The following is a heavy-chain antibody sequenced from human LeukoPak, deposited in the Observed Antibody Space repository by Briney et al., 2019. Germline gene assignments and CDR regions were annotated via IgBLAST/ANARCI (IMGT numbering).Heavy chain of an antibody. CDR1: GDTFSKFS. CDR3: AREGGDYYDSSGYYRGLLDY. Sequence: SVKVSCKASGDTFSKFSISWVRQAPGQGLEWMGGIIPIFGTANYAQKLQGRVTITADESTSTAYMELSSPRSEDTAVYYCAREGGDYYDSSGYYRGLLDYWGQGTLVTVSS. J-gene: IGHJ4*02. V-gene: IGHV1-69*13. CDR2: IIPIFGTA. D-gene: IGHD3-22*01.